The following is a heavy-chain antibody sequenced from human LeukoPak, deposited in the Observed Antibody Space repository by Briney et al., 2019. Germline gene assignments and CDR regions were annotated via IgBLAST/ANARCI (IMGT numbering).Heavy chain of an antibody. J-gene: IGHJ4*02. CDR3: AKDSSGYYPTLSDF. V-gene: IGHV3-23*01. CDR1: GFTVSSNY. Sequence: LPGGSLRLSCAASGFTVSSNYMSWVRQAPGKGLEWVSAISGSGGSTYYGDSVKGRFTISRDNPKNTLYLEMSSLRAEDTAVYYCAKDSSGYYPTLSDFWGQGTLVTVSS. CDR2: ISGSGGST. D-gene: IGHD3-22*01.